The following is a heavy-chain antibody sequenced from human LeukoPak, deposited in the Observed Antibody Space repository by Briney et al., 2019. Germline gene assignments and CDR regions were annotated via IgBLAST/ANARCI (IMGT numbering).Heavy chain of an antibody. J-gene: IGHJ6*02. CDR1: GYTLSDYY. V-gene: IGHV1-2*02. Sequence: VASVKVSCKASGYTLSDYYIYRVRQAPGQGLEWLGWLNPHSGGTNYAQKFQGRVTLTRDTSINTAYMELTDLTSVDTAIYYCARGHRIINGLDVWGQGTTVIVSS. CDR3: ARGHRIINGLDV. CDR2: LNPHSGGT.